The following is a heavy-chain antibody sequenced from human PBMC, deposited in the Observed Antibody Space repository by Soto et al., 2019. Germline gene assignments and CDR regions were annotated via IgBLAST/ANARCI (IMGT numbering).Heavy chain of an antibody. CDR1: GFTFSSYA. Sequence: GGSLRLSCAASGFTFSSYAMHWVRQAPGKGLEWVAVISYDGSNKYYADSVKGRFTISRDNSKNTLYLQMNSLRAEDTAVYYCAKDWDDRGYNYGYVLYYFDYWGQGTLVTVSS. D-gene: IGHD5-18*01. CDR3: AKDWDDRGYNYGYVLYYFDY. V-gene: IGHV3-30-3*01. J-gene: IGHJ4*02. CDR2: ISYDGSNK.